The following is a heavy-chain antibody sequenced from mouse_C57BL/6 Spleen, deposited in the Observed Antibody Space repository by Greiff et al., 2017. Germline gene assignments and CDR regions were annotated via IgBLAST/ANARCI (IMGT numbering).Heavy chain of an antibody. J-gene: IGHJ3*01. CDR1: GYSITSGYY. D-gene: IGHD2-3*01. CDR3: ATDGYYVPY. CDR2: ISYDGSN. Sequence: EVQLQQSGPGLVKPSQSLSLTCSVTGYSITSGYYWNWIRQFPGNKLEWMGYISYDGSNNYNPSLKNRISITRDTSKNQFFLKLNSVTTEDTATYYCATDGYYVPYWGQGTLVTVSA. V-gene: IGHV3-6*01.